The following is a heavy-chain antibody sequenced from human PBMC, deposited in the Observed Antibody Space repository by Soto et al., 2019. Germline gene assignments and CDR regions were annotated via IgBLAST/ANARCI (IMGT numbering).Heavy chain of an antibody. V-gene: IGHV3-49*03. CDR3: TTDPVRVPAASLLGY. CDR2: IRSKAYGGTT. Sequence: PGGSLRLSCTASGFTFGGYAMSWFRQAPGKGLEWVGFIRSKAYGGTTEYAASVKGRFTISRDDSKSIAYLQMNSLKTEDTAVYYCTTDPVRVPAASLLGYWGQGTLVTVSS. CDR1: GFTFGGYA. J-gene: IGHJ4*02. D-gene: IGHD2-2*01.